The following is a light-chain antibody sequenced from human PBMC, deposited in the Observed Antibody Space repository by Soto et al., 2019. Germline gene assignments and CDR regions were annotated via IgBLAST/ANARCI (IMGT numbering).Light chain of an antibody. CDR3: QQTYRTPYT. J-gene: IGKJ2*01. CDR1: QSVSSSY. V-gene: IGKV3-20*01. Sequence: EIVLTQSPGTLSLSPGDRATLSCRTSQSVSSSYLAWYQQKPGQAPRLLIYGASRRATGIPDRFSGSGSGTDFTLTISRLEPEDFATYYCQQTYRTPYTFGQGTKLEI. CDR2: GAS.